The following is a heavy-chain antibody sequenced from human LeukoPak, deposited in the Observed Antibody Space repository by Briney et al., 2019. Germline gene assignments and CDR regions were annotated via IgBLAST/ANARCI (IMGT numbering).Heavy chain of an antibody. D-gene: IGHD1-26*01. CDR3: ARGIVGATHFDY. CDR2: IYYSGST. V-gene: IGHV4-30-4*01. CDR1: GGSISSGDYY. J-gene: IGHJ4*02. Sequence: SQTLSLTCTVSGGSISSGDYYWSWIRQPPGKGLEWIGYIYYSGSTYYNPPLKSRVTISVDTSKNQFSLKLSSVTAADTAVYYCARGIVGATHFDYWGQGTLVTVSS.